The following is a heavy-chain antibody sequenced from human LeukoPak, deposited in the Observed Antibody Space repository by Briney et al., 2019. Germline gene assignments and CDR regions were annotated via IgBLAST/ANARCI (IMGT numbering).Heavy chain of an antibody. V-gene: IGHV3-23*01. CDR1: GCTFSSYA. Sequence: GETLRLSCAVSGCTFSSYARSWVRQPPGKGLEWVAAISCSGGGTDYADSVKGRITFARVNANHALYLLMNGVMYEQTAVYYCAPYDFGDYNSHFVYTGDGAPVTV. J-gene: IGHJ4*03. CDR2: ISCSGGGT. D-gene: IGHD4-17*01. CDR3: APYDFGDYNSHFVY.